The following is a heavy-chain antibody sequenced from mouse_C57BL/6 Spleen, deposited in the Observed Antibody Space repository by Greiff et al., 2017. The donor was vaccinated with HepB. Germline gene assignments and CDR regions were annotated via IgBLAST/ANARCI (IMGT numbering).Heavy chain of an antibody. D-gene: IGHD2-3*01. V-gene: IGHV1-72*01. Sequence: VKLQQPGAELVKPGASVKLSCKASGYTFTSYWMHWVKQRPGRGLEWIGRIDPNSGGTKYNEKFKSKATLTVDKPSSTAYMQLSSLTSEDSAVYYCAREADGYYVRDYYAMDYWGQGTSVTVSS. J-gene: IGHJ4*01. CDR2: IDPNSGGT. CDR1: GYTFTSYW. CDR3: AREADGYYVRDYYAMDY.